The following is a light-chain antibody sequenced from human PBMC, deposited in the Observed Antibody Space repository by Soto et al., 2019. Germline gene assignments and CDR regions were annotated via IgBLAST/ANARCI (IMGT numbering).Light chain of an antibody. CDR1: QSVSTN. CDR2: GAS. J-gene: IGKJ2*01. CDR3: QQYHNWPPYT. V-gene: IGKV3-15*01. Sequence: EIVMTQSPATLSVSPGERATLSCRASQSVSTNLAWYQQKPGQAPRLLMYGASTRATGIPARFNGSGSGTEFTLTISSLQSEDFAAYYCQQYHNWPPYTFGQGTKLEIK.